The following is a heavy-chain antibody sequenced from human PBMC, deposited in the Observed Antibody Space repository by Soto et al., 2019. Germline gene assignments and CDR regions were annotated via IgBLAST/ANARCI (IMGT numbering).Heavy chain of an antibody. CDR2: ISYSGSSI. J-gene: IGHJ3*02. CDR3: AREEGYCNGGPCYRGAFDI. V-gene: IGHV3-33*08. CDR1: GFTFSTYA. D-gene: IGHD2-15*01. Sequence: GGPLRLSCAASGFTFSTYAMHWVRQAPGKGLEWVALISYSGSSIYYADSVKGRFTISRDNSMNTLYLQMNSLRAEDTAVYYCAREEGYCNGGPCYRGAFDIWGQGTMVTVSS.